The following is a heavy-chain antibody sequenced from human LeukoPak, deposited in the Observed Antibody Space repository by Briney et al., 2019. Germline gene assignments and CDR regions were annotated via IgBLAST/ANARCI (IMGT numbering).Heavy chain of an antibody. CDR1: GFAFSSYA. CDR2: ISGSGANT. V-gene: IGHV3-23*01. D-gene: IGHD3-3*01. Sequence: PGRSLRLSCAASGFAFSSYAIIWVRQAPGKGLEWVSAISGSGANTFYTDSVKGRFTISRDTSRNTLYLQMNSLRAEDTAVYYCARLLYYDFWSTSWIDYWGQGTQVTVSS. J-gene: IGHJ4*02. CDR3: ARLLYYDFWSTSWIDY.